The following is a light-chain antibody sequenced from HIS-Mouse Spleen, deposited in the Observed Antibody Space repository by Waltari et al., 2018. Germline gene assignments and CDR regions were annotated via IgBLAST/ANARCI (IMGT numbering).Light chain of an antibody. CDR3: YSTDSSGNWV. V-gene: IGLV3-10*01. CDR1: ALPKKY. CDR2: EDS. J-gene: IGLJ3*02. Sequence: SYELTQPPSVSVSPGQTARITCSGDALPKKYSYWYQQESGQAPVLVIYEDSKRPSGIHGRFSGSSSGTMATLTISGAQVEDEADYYCYSTDSSGNWVFGGGTKLTVL.